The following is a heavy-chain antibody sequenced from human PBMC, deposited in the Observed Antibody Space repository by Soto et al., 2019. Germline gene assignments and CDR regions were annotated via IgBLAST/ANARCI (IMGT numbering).Heavy chain of an antibody. CDR1: GYSFTSYW. J-gene: IGHJ6*02. CDR3: ARQGDCSSTSCYTGDDYYYGMDV. Sequence: GESLKISCKGSGYSFTSYWISWVRQMPGKGLEWMGRIDPSDSYTNYSPSFQGHVTIPADKSISTAYLQWSSLKASDTAMYYCARQGDCSSTSCYTGDDYYYGMDVWGQGTTATVSS. V-gene: IGHV5-10-1*01. CDR2: IDPSDSYT. D-gene: IGHD2-2*02.